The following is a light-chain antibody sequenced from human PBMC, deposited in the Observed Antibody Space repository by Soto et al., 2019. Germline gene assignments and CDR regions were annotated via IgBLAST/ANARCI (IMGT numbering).Light chain of an antibody. CDR3: LQSQSWPLT. CDR1: QYIHTI. V-gene: IGKV3-11*01. CDR2: QTS. Sequence: EIVLTQSPATLSSFPGDRVTLSCRASQYIHTILAWYQHRPGPAPSLLISQTSLRAAGIPASFSASESGTDFTLTIGDVQPEDCAIYSCLQSQSWPLTFGQGTIV. J-gene: IGKJ1*01.